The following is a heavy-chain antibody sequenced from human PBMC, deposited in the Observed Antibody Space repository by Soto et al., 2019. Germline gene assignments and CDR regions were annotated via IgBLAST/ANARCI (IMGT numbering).Heavy chain of an antibody. D-gene: IGHD3-10*01. CDR3: AKDRSPYYGSGSYNWFDP. CDR1: GFTFDDYA. J-gene: IGHJ5*02. V-gene: IGHV3-9*01. Sequence: GGSLRLSCAASGFTFDDYAMHWVRQAPGKGLEWVSGISWNSGSIGYADSVKGRFTISRDNAKNSLYLQMNSLRAEDTALYYCAKDRSPYYGSGSYNWFDPWGQGTLVTVSS. CDR2: ISWNSGSI.